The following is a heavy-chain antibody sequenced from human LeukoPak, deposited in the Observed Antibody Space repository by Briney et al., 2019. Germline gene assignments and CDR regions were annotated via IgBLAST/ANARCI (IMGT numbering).Heavy chain of an antibody. CDR2: IWYDGSNK. Sequence: GRSLRLSCAASGFTFSNYGMHWVRQAPGKGLEWVALIWYDGSNKYYADSVKGRFTISRDNSKNTLYLQMNSLRAEDTAVYYCAGSYYNVFDYGGQGTLVAVSA. D-gene: IGHD3-10*01. CDR1: GFTFSNYG. CDR3: AGSYYNVFDY. J-gene: IGHJ4*02. V-gene: IGHV3-33*01.